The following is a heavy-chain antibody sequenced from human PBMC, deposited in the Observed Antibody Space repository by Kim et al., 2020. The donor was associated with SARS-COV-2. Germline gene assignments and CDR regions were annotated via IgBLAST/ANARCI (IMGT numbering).Heavy chain of an antibody. V-gene: IGHV4-4*02. CDR2: IYHSGST. CDR3: ARDIIDSSGYFFDY. Sequence: SETLSLTCAVSGGSISSSNWWSWVRQPPGKGLEWIGEIYHSGSTNYNPSLKSRVTISVDKSKNQFSLKLSSVTAADTAVYYCARDIIDSSGYFFDYWGQGTLVTVSS. D-gene: IGHD3-22*01. J-gene: IGHJ4*02. CDR1: GGSISSSNW.